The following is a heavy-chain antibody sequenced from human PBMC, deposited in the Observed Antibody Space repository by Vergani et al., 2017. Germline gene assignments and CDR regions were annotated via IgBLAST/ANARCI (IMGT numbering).Heavy chain of an antibody. V-gene: IGHV4-59*05. Sequence: QVQLQESGPGLVKPSETLSLTCTVSGGSISSYYWSWIRQPPGKGLEWIGSIYYSGSTYYNPSLKSRVTISVDTSKNQFSLKLSSVTAADTAVYYCARGIILTGYYFDPWGQGTLVTVSS. CDR1: GGSISSYY. D-gene: IGHD3-9*01. J-gene: IGHJ5*02. CDR3: ARGIILTGYYFDP. CDR2: IYYSGST.